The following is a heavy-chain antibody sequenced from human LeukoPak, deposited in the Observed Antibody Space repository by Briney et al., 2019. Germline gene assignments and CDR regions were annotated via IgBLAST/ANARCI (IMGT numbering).Heavy chain of an antibody. D-gene: IGHD3-22*01. CDR3: AKGRYYYDSSGLKGPRKQNDAFDI. J-gene: IGHJ3*02. V-gene: IGHV3-23*01. CDR1: GFTFSSYA. Sequence: GGSLRLSCAASGFTFSSYAMSWVRQAPGKGLEWVSAISGSGGSTYYADSVKGRFTISRDNSKNTLYLQMNSLRAEDTAVYYWAKGRYYYDSSGLKGPRKQNDAFDIWGQGTMVTVSS. CDR2: ISGSGGST.